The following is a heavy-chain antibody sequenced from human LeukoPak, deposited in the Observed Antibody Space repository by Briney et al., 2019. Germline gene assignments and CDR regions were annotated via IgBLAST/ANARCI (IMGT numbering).Heavy chain of an antibody. CDR2: ISSSSSTI. CDR3: AKDLVTGSLDY. J-gene: IGHJ4*02. Sequence: GGSLRLSCAASGFTFSSYSMNWVRQAPGKGLEWVSYISSSSSTIYYADSVKGRFTISRDNSKNTLYLQMNSLRAEDTAVYYCAKDLVTGSLDYWGQGTLVTVSS. D-gene: IGHD3-10*01. V-gene: IGHV3-48*01. CDR1: GFTFSSYS.